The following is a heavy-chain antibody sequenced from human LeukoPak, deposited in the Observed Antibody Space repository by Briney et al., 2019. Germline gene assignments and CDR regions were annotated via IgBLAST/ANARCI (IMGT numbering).Heavy chain of an antibody. J-gene: IGHJ4*02. CDR1: GFTFRSNW. V-gene: IGHV3-7*01. Sequence: GGSLRLSCAASGFTFRSNWMSWVRQAPGKGLEWVANINQGGSVKYYVDSVKGRFTISRDDAKNSLYVQMNSLRDEDTAVYYCARVGYSGWNLEYWGQGTLVTVSS. D-gene: IGHD5-12*01. CDR3: ARVGYSGWNLEY. CDR2: INQGGSVK.